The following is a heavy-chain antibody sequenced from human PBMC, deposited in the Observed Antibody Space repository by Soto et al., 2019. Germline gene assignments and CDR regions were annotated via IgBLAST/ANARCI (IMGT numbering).Heavy chain of an antibody. Sequence: QVQLVQSGAEVKKPGASVKVSCKASGYTFTSYGISWVRQAPGQGLEWMGWISAYNGNTNYAQKLQGRVTMTTDTSTSTAYTELRSLRSDDTAVYCCARDRGRSSWYYALNDYWGQGTLVTVSS. J-gene: IGHJ4*02. CDR3: ARDRGRSSWYYALNDY. CDR2: ISAYNGNT. V-gene: IGHV1-18*01. CDR1: GYTFTSYG. D-gene: IGHD6-13*01.